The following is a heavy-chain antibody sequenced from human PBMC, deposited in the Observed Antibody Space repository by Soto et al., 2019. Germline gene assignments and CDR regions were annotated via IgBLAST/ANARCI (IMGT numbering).Heavy chain of an antibody. J-gene: IGHJ4*02. CDR1: GFTFSSDW. Sequence: GGYLRLSSAASGFTFSSDWMTWVRQAPGKGLEWVANIKEDGSEKYYVDSVKGRFTISRDNAEKSLYLQMNSLRAEDSAVYYCARDLNYLDYWGQGTLVTVSS. CDR3: ARDLNYLDY. V-gene: IGHV3-7*03. CDR2: IKEDGSEK.